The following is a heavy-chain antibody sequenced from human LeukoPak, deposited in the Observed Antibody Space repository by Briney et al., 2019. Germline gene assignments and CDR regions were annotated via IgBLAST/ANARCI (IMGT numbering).Heavy chain of an antibody. CDR2: IYSGGST. CDR1: GFTDSSNY. J-gene: IGHJ4*02. Sequence: GGSLRLSCAASGFTDSSNYMSWVRQAPGKGLEWVSVIYSGGSTYYADSVKGRFTISRDNSKNTLYLQMNSLRAEDTAVYYCGKGVVDYWGQGTLVTVSS. D-gene: IGHD2-8*01. CDR3: GKGVVDY. V-gene: IGHV3-53*01.